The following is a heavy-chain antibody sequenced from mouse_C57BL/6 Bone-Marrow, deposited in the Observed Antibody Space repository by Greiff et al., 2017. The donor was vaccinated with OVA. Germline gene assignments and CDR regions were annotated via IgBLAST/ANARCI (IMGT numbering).Heavy chain of an antibody. D-gene: IGHD2-4*01. V-gene: IGHV5-17*01. CDR2: ISSGGSTI. CDR1: GFTFSDYG. J-gene: IGHJ1*03. Sequence: EVMLVESGGGLVKPGGSLKLSCAASGFTFSDYGMHWVRQAPEKGLEWVAYISSGGSTIYYADTVKGRFTISRDNAKNTLFLQMTSLRSEDTAMYYCASYDYGWYFDVWGTGTTVTVSS. CDR3: ASYDYGWYFDV.